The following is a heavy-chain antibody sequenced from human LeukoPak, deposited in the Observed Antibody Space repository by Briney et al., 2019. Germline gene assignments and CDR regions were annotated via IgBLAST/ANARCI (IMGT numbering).Heavy chain of an antibody. V-gene: IGHV3-21*01. J-gene: IGHJ4*02. CDR3: ARSRRDSAWYIDDY. Sequence: NPGGSLRLSCAASGFIFSNFNMNWVRQAPGKGLEWVASIDTTSTYIFYGDSVRGRFTISRDHATNSLSLQMHSLTAGDTAVYYCARSRRDSAWYIDDYWGQGTLVTVSS. D-gene: IGHD6-13*01. CDR1: GFIFSNFN. CDR2: IDTTSTYI.